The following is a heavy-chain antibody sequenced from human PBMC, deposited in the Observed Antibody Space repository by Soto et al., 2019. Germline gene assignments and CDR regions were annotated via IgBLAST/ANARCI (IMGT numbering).Heavy chain of an antibody. J-gene: IGHJ4*02. CDR1: GYTFTSYY. D-gene: IGHD2-15*01. V-gene: IGHV1-46*03. CDR3: ARDSTGIVVDSRGWWANYFDR. CDR2: INPSGGST. Sequence: ASVKVSCKASGYTFTSYYMHWVRQAPGQGLEWMGIINPSGGSTSYAQKFQGRVTMTRDTSTSTVYMELSSLRSEDTAVYYCARDSTGIVVDSRGWWANYFDRWGQGTLVTVSS.